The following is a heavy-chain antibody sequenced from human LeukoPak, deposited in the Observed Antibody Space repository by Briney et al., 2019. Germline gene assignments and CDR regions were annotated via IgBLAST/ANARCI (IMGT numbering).Heavy chain of an antibody. J-gene: IGHJ4*01. CDR1: GFTFSNSA. Sequence: GGSLRLSCAASGFTFSNSAMSWVRQAPGKGLEWVSPLSGSGITTYYADSVKGRFTISRDNSKNTLYLQMNSLRAEDTAVYYCAKGIYSSGWSYFDYWGHGTLVTVSS. D-gene: IGHD6-19*01. V-gene: IGHV3-23*01. CDR2: LSGSGITT. CDR3: AKGIYSSGWSYFDY.